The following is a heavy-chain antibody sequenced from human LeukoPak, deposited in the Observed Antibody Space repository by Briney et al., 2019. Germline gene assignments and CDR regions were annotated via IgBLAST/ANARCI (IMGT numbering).Heavy chain of an antibody. V-gene: IGHV3-48*01. CDR1: GFTFSSYS. Sequence: PGGSLRLSCAASGFTFSSYSMNWVRQAPGKGLEWVSYISSSSSTIYYADSVKGRFTISRDNAKNSLYLQMNSLRAEDTAVYYCAREGYCSSTSCYLGYYYYYYTDVWGKGTTVTVSS. CDR2: ISSSSSTI. CDR3: AREGYCSSTSCYLGYYYYYYTDV. D-gene: IGHD2-2*01. J-gene: IGHJ6*03.